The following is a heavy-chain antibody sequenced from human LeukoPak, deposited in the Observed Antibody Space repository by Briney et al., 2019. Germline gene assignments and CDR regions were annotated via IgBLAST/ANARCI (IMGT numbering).Heavy chain of an antibody. D-gene: IGHD3-3*01. CDR1: GGSISNTNW. Sequence: SGTLSLTCGVSGGSISNTNWWTWVRQPPGKGLEWIGEVNLQGSTNYNPSLKSRVAISVDKSENHISLKLTSVTAADTAVYYCARGGDTSGYYGTNWFFDLWGRGTLVTVSS. J-gene: IGHJ2*01. V-gene: IGHV4-4*02. CDR2: VNLQGST. CDR3: ARGGDTSGYYGTNWFFDL.